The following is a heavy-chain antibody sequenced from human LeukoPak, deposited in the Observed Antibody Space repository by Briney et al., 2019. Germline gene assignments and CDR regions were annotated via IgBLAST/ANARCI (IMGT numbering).Heavy chain of an antibody. V-gene: IGHV1-8*01. Sequence: ASVKVSCKASGYTFTSSYDINWVRQAPGQGLEWMGWMNPYSGITGYPQKFQGRVTMTRDTSISTAYMELSSLTSEDTAVYFCARENVNRGSSWGYDYFGMDVWGQGTAVTVS. CDR3: ARENVNRGSSWGYDYFGMDV. CDR2: MNPYSGIT. D-gene: IGHD6-13*01. J-gene: IGHJ6*02. CDR1: GYTFTSSYD.